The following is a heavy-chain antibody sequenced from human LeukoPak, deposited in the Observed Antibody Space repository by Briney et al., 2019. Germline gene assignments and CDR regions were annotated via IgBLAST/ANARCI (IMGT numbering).Heavy chain of an antibody. Sequence: PGGSLRLSCAASGFIFDDYGMNWVRQAPGKGLEWVSGINRNGGSTGYADSVKGRFTISRDNAKNSLCLQMNSLRAEDTALYYCARGGALRPYYYYYYMDVWGKGTTVTVSS. D-gene: IGHD4-17*01. J-gene: IGHJ6*03. CDR3: ARGGALRPYYYYYYMDV. CDR2: INRNGGST. CDR1: GFIFDDYG. V-gene: IGHV3-20*04.